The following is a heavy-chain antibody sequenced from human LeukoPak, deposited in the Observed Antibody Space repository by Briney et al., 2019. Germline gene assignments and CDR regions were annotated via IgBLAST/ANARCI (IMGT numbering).Heavy chain of an antibody. Sequence: SETLSLTCTVSGGSISSSSYYWGWIRQPPGKGLEWIGSIYYSGSTYYNPSLKSRVTISVDTSKNQFSLKLSSVTAAETAVYYCARSSGGITIFGVVMSAGNWFDPWGQGTLVTVSS. CDR3: ARSSGGITIFGVVMSAGNWFDP. CDR2: IYYSGST. D-gene: IGHD3-3*01. J-gene: IGHJ5*02. CDR1: GGSISSSSYY. V-gene: IGHV4-39*01.